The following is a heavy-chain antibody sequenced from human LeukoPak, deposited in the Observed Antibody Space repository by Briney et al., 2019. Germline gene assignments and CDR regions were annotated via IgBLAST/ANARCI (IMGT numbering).Heavy chain of an antibody. CDR1: GFTFSSYW. CDR2: IKQDGSEK. D-gene: IGHD3-22*01. CDR3: AKDRSYYDSSGYIYYFDY. V-gene: IGHV3-7*03. Sequence: PGGSLRLSCAASGFTFSSYWMTWVRQAPGKGLEWVANIKQDGSEKYYVDSVKGRFTISRDNAKNSLYLQMNSLRAEDTAVYYCAKDRSYYDSSGYIYYFDYWGQGTLVTVSS. J-gene: IGHJ4*02.